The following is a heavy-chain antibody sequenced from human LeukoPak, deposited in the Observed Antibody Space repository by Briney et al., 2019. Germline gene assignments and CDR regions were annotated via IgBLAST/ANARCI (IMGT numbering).Heavy chain of an antibody. CDR1: GFTFSSYA. J-gene: IGHJ4*02. V-gene: IGHV3-23*01. Sequence: GGSLRLSCAASGFTFSSYAMSWVRQAPGKGLEWVSAISGSGGSTYYADSVKGRFTISRDNSKNTLYLQMNSLRAEDTAVYYWAKGRVKQRLLRCYFDYWGQGTLVTVSS. D-gene: IGHD6-25*01. CDR2: ISGSGGST. CDR3: AKGRVKQRLLRCYFDY.